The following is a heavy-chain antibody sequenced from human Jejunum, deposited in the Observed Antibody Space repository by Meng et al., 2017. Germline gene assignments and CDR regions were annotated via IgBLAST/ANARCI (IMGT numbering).Heavy chain of an antibody. CDR2: VSGNSGRI. V-gene: IGHV3-23*01. CDR3: VKEGTSQALFDI. CDR1: GFRFNLFA. D-gene: IGHD1/OR15-1a*01. Sequence: GESLKISCEVSGFRFNLFAMSWVRQAPGKGLEWVSVVSGNSGRIYYAESVKGRFTISRDNSRNTLYLQMNSLRAEDTALYYCVKEGTSQALFDIWGQGTRVTVSS. J-gene: IGHJ4*02.